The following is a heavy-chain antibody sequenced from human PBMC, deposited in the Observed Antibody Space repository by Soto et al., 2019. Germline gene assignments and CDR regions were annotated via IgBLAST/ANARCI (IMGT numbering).Heavy chain of an antibody. CDR2: MNPNSGNT. Sequence: GASVKVSCKASGYTFTSYDINWVRQATGQGLEWMGWMNPNSGNTGYAQKFQGRVTMTRNTSISTAYMELSSLRSEDTAVYYCARVMYYYDSSGYPYYGMDVWGQGTTVTVSS. V-gene: IGHV1-8*01. CDR3: ARVMYYYDSSGYPYYGMDV. CDR1: GYTFTSYD. J-gene: IGHJ6*02. D-gene: IGHD3-22*01.